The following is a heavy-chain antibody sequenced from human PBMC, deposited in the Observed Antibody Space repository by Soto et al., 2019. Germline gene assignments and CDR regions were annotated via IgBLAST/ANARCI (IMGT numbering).Heavy chain of an antibody. CDR1: GGSMRNYY. CDR2: IHYSGTT. J-gene: IGHJ4*02. Sequence: KPSETLSLTCTVSGGSMRNYYWTWIRQPPGKGLEWVGYIHYSGTTSFFHSYNPSLKSRVTISEDTSKNQFSLKLLSVTTADTAVYYCASGEAIIRNLAPYGMDFWGQGTLVTVSS. D-gene: IGHD2-21*01. CDR3: ASGEAIIRNLAPYGMDF. V-gene: IGHV4-59*01.